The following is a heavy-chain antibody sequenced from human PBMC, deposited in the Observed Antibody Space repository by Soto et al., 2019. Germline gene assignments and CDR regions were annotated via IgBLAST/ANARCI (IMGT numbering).Heavy chain of an antibody. CDR3: ARGATVTQYDY. J-gene: IGHJ4*02. CDR1: GVSVSSGWFY. CDR2: GSNSGTT. D-gene: IGHD4-17*01. Sequence: QVQLQESGPGLVKPSETLSLTCSVSGVSVSSGWFYWAWIRQPPGKGLEWIVFGSNSGTTNYKPSLKSRVTISVDTSRSQISLKVNSLTAADTAVYYCARGATVTQYDYWGQGTQVTVSS. V-gene: IGHV4-61*01.